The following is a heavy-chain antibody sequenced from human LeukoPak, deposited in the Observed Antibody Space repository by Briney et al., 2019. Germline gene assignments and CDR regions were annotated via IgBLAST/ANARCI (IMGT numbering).Heavy chain of an antibody. CDR1: GGSMSSSY. J-gene: IGHJ4*01. CDR2: IYYTGST. V-gene: IGHV4-59*01. D-gene: IGHD2-8*01. Sequence: SETLSLTRTVSGGSMSSSYWTWIRQPPGKGLECIGFIYYTGSTTYNPSLGSRVTISIDTSKNQFSLRLSSVTAADTAVYYCARGEWSVDYWGQGTLVTVSS. CDR3: ARGEWSVDY.